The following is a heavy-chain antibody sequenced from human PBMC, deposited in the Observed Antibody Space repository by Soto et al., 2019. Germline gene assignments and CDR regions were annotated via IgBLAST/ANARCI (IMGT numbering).Heavy chain of an antibody. V-gene: IGHV1-18*01. J-gene: IGHJ4*02. CDR3: ARGGTLTVTTRFDY. D-gene: IGHD4-17*01. Sequence: GASVKVSCKASGYTFTSYGISWVRQAPGQGLEWMGWISAYSGNTNYAQKLQGRVTTTTDTSTSTAYMELRSLRSDDTAVYYCARGGTLTVTTRFDYSGQGTLVIVSS. CDR2: ISAYSGNT. CDR1: GYTFTSYG.